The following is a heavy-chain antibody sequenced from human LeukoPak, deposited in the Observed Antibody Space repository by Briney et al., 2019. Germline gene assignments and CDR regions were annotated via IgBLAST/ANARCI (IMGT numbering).Heavy chain of an antibody. Sequence: GGSLRLSCVAYGFTFSSYTMNWVRQTPGKGLEWVSSISGSSYYIYYADSVRGRFTISRDNAENSVYLQMNSLRAEDTAVYYCARDRSEGWFGELLWGDYWGQGTLVTVSS. D-gene: IGHD3-10*01. CDR2: ISGSSYYI. J-gene: IGHJ4*02. CDR3: ARDRSEGWFGELLWGDY. CDR1: GFTFSSYT. V-gene: IGHV3-21*01.